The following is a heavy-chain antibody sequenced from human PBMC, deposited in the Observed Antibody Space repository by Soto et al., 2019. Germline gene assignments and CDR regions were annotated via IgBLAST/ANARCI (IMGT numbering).Heavy chain of an antibody. CDR2: ISAYNGNT. J-gene: IGHJ4*02. V-gene: IGHV1-18*01. Sequence: ASVKVSCKASGYTFTSYGISWVRQAPGQGLEWMGWISAYNGNTNYAQKLQGRVTMTTDTSTSTAYMELRSLRSDDTAVYYCARDNGVYDFWSGYYYYFDYWGQGTLVTVSS. CDR1: GYTFTSYG. D-gene: IGHD3-3*01. CDR3: ARDNGVYDFWSGYYYYFDY.